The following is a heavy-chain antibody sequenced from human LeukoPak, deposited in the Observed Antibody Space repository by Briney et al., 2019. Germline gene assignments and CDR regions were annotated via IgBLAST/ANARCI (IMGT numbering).Heavy chain of an antibody. CDR3: ARARPPDYSSGWYTFDY. V-gene: IGHV3-48*03. Sequence: GGSLRLSCAVSGLTFSSHEMNWVRQAPGKGLEWVSYISSSGRTIYYADSVKGRFTISRDNAKNSLDLQMNSLRAEDTAVYYCARARPPDYSSGWYTFDYWGQGTLVTVSS. CDR2: ISSSGRTI. CDR1: GLTFSSHE. J-gene: IGHJ4*02. D-gene: IGHD6-13*01.